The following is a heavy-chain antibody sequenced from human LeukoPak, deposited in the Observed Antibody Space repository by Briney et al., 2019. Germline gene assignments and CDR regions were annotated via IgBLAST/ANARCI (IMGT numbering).Heavy chain of an antibody. V-gene: IGHV1-69*04. CDR2: IIPILGIA. CDR3: ASAYGDYEMDY. D-gene: IGHD4-17*01. CDR1: GGAFSSYA. J-gene: IGHJ4*02. Sequence: ASVKVSCKASGGAFSSYAISWVRQAPGQGLEWMGRIIPILGIANYAQKFQGRVTITADKSTSTAYMELSSLRSEDTAVYYCASAYGDYEMDYWGQGTLVTVSS.